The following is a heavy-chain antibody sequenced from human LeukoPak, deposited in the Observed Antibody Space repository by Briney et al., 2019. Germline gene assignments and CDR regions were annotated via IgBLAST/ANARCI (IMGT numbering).Heavy chain of an antibody. V-gene: IGHV4-4*02. Sequence: SETLSFTCAVSGGSISSSNWWSWVRQPPGKGLEWIGEIYHSGSTNYNPSLKSRVTISVDKSKNQFSLKLSSVTAADTAVYYCARVRGIAAAGTVYFDYWGQGTLVTVSS. D-gene: IGHD6-13*01. CDR3: ARVRGIAAAGTVYFDY. CDR1: GGSISSSNW. J-gene: IGHJ4*02. CDR2: IYHSGST.